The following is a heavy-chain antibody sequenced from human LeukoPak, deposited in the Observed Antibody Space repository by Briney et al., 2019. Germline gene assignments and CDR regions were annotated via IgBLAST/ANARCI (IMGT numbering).Heavy chain of an antibody. CDR3: AREDDILTGYFDY. Sequence: GASVKVSCKASGGTFSSYAISWVRQAPGQGLEWMGGIMPIFGTANYAQKFQGRVTITADKSTSTAYMELSSLRSEDTAVYYCAREDDILTGYFDYWGQGTLVTVSP. J-gene: IGHJ4*02. CDR1: GGTFSSYA. CDR2: IMPIFGTA. V-gene: IGHV1-69*06. D-gene: IGHD3-9*01.